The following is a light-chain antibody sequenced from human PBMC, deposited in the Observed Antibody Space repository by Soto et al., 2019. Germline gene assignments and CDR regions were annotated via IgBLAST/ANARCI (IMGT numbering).Light chain of an antibody. V-gene: IGKV3-20*01. CDR3: QQYYSYPLT. J-gene: IGKJ4*01. CDR2: GAS. CDR1: QSVSNNY. Sequence: EIVLTQSPGTLSLSPGERATLSCRTSQSVSNNYLAWYQQKPGQAPRLLIHGASSRATGIPSRFSGSGSGTDFTLTISCLQSEDFATYYCQQYYSYPLTFGGGTKVDIK.